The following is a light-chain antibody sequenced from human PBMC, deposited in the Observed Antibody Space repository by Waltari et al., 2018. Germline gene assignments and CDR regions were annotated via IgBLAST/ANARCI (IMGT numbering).Light chain of an antibody. Sequence: SYVVTQPPSVSVSPGQTASITCSGAKLGARYSSWYQQKPGQSPVLVIYQDNKRPSGVPERFSGSNSGNTATLTISGTQAMDEADYYCQAWDSSADVVFGGGTKLTVL. V-gene: IGLV3-1*01. CDR1: KLGARY. J-gene: IGLJ2*01. CDR3: QAWDSSADVV. CDR2: QDN.